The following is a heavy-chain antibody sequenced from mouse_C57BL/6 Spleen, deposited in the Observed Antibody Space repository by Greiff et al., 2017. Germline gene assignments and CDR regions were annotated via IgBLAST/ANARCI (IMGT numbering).Heavy chain of an antibody. CDR2: IYPGSGST. D-gene: IGHD2-4*01. CDR3: ARRDYDWYFDV. CDR1: GYTFTSYW. V-gene: IGHV1-55*01. Sequence: VQLQQPGAELVKPGASVKMSCKASGYTFTSYWITWVKQRPGQGLEWIGDIYPGSGSTNSNEKFKSKAKLTVDTSSSTAYMQLSSLTSEDSAFYYCARRDYDWYFDVWGTGTTVTVAS. J-gene: IGHJ1*03.